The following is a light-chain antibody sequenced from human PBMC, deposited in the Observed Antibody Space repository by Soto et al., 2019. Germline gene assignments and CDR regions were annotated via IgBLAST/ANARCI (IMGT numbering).Light chain of an antibody. V-gene: IGKV3-20*01. CDR2: GAS. Sequence: EIELTQSPGTLSLSPGERATLSCRASQSVSSSYLAWYQQKPGQAPRLLIYGASSRATGIPYRFSGSGSGTDFTLTISRLEPEDFAVYYCQQYGSSPRTFGQGTKLEIK. CDR1: QSVSSSY. CDR3: QQYGSSPRT. J-gene: IGKJ2*01.